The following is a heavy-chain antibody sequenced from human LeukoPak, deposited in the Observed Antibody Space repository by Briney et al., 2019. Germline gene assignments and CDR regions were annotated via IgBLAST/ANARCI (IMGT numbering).Heavy chain of an antibody. CDR1: GFTVSSNY. CDR3: ARDYRSRADTAVVNYYYYGMAV. V-gene: IGHV3-53*04. CDR2: IYSGGST. D-gene: IGHD5-18*01. Sequence: PGGSLRLSCAASGFTVSSNYMSWVRQAPGKGLEWVSVIYSGGSTYYADSVKGRFTISRHNSKNTLYLQMNSLRAEDTAVYYCARDYRSRADTAVVNYYYYGMAVWGQGTTVTVSS. J-gene: IGHJ6*02.